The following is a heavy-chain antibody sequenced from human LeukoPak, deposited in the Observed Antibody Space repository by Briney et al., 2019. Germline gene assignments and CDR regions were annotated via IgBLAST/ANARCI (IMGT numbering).Heavy chain of an antibody. CDR1: EFTVSSNY. Sequence: GGSLRLSCAASEFTVSSNYMSWVRQAPGKGLEWVSVIYGGGETYYADSVKGRFTISRDNSKNTLYLQMNSLRAEDTAVYYCVRDQREGSAWSWYFQHWGQGTLVTVSS. J-gene: IGHJ1*01. CDR3: VRDQREGSAWSWYFQH. CDR2: IYGGGET. V-gene: IGHV3-53*01. D-gene: IGHD6-19*01.